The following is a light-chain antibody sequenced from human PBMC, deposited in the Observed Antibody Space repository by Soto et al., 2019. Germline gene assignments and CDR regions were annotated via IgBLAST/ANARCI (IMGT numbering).Light chain of an antibody. CDR2: GAS. CDR3: QQYGSSPT. J-gene: IGKJ1*01. Sequence: EIVLTQSPGTLSLSPGERATLSCRASQSVSSSYLAWYQQKPGQAPSLLIYGASSRATGIPDRFSGGGSGTDFPLTISRLEPEDFAVYYCQQYGSSPTFGQGTKVEIK. V-gene: IGKV3-20*01. CDR1: QSVSSSY.